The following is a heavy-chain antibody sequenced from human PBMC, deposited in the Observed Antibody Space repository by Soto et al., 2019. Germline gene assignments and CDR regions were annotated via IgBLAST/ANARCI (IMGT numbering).Heavy chain of an antibody. Sequence: QVELQETGPGLVKPSQTLSLTCTVSGGSISSGGYYWSWIRQHPGKGLEWIGYIYYSGSTYYNPSLKSRVTISVDKSKNQFSRQLSSVTAADTAVYYCARDWLGSGMDVGGQGNTVTVSS. V-gene: IGHV4-31*03. CDR2: IYYSGST. D-gene: IGHD3-22*01. J-gene: IGHJ6*02. CDR1: GGSISSGGYY. CDR3: ARDWLGSGMDV.